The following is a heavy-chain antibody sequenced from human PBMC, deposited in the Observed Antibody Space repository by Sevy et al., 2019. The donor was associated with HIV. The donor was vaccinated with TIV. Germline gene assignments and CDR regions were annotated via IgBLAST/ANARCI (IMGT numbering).Heavy chain of an antibody. Sequence: GGSLRLSCAASGFTFSSYWMSWVRQAPGKGLEWVANIKQDGSEKYYVDSVKGRFTISRDNAKNSLYLQMNSLRAEDTAVYDCARDRITGTPTGDASDIWGQGTMVTVSS. CDR1: GFTFSSYW. CDR2: IKQDGSEK. D-gene: IGHD1-7*01. V-gene: IGHV3-7*01. J-gene: IGHJ3*02. CDR3: ARDRITGTPTGDASDI.